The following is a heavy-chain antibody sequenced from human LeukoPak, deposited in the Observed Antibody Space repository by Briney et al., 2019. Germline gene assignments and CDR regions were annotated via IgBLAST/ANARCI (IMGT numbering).Heavy chain of an antibody. CDR2: IYYSGST. CDR3: ARVVVGSGSSHLSYGMDV. Sequence: SSETLSLTCTVSGASISSSSYYWSWIRQPPGKGLEWIGYIYYSGSTNYNPSLKSRVTISVDTSKNQFSLKLSSVTAADTAVYYCARVVVGSGSSHLSYGMDVWGQGTTVTVSS. V-gene: IGHV4-61*01. CDR1: GASISSSSYY. D-gene: IGHD3-10*01. J-gene: IGHJ6*02.